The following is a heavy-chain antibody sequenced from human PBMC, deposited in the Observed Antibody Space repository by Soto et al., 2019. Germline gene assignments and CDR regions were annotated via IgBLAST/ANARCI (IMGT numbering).Heavy chain of an antibody. D-gene: IGHD2-15*01. CDR3: ARDRGAGYCSGGSCYYFDY. J-gene: IGHJ4*02. V-gene: IGHV1-69*01. CDR1: GGTFSSYA. CDR2: IIPIFGTA. Sequence: QVQLVQSGAEVKKPGSSVKVSCKASGGTFSSYAISWVRQAPGQGLEWVGGIIPIFGTANYAQKFQGRVTITADESTSTAYMELSSLRSEDTAVYYCARDRGAGYCSGGSCYYFDYWGQGTLVTVSS.